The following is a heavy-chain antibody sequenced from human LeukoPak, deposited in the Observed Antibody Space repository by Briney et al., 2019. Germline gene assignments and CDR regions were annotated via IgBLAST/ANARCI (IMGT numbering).Heavy chain of an antibody. D-gene: IGHD3-9*01. CDR1: GFTFSSFA. Sequence: RGSLRLSCAASGFTFSSFAMSWVRQAPGKGLEWVSAISGSDSTYYADSVKGRFTISRDNSKNTLYLQMYSLRAEDTAIYYCAKGVRFLDWWILDYWGQGSLVTVSS. CDR2: ISGSDST. J-gene: IGHJ4*02. V-gene: IGHV3-23*01. CDR3: AKGVRFLDWWILDY.